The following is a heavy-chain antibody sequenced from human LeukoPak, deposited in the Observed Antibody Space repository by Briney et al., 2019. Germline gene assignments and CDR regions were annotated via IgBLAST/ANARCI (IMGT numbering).Heavy chain of an antibody. CDR3: ARGPPGKWELPRFDY. Sequence: SETLSLTCSVSGDSISTSSYYWGWIRQPPGKGLEWIGTIYYSGSTYYNPSLTSRVTISVDTSKNQFSLKLSSVTAADTAVYYCARGPPGKWELPRFDYWGQGTLVTVSS. CDR2: IYYSGST. CDR1: GDSISTSSYY. D-gene: IGHD1-26*01. V-gene: IGHV4-39*01. J-gene: IGHJ4*02.